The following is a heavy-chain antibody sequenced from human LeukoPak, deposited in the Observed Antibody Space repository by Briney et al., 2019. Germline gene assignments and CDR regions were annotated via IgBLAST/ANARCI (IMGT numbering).Heavy chain of an antibody. CDR1: GGSLTSGDYY. CDR2: IYYSGST. V-gene: IGHV4-30-4*01. Sequence: SETLSLTCTLSGGSLTSGDYYWSWIRQPPGKGLEWIGYIYYSGSTYYNPSLKSRVTTTVDTAKNQFSLKLRSVTAADTAVYYCARYYYDSSGDYYFDYWGQGTLVTVSS. CDR3: ARYYYDSSGDYYFDY. D-gene: IGHD3-22*01. J-gene: IGHJ4*02.